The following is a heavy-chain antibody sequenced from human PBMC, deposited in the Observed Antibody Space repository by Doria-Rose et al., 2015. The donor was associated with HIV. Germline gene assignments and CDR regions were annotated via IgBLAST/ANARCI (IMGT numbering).Heavy chain of an antibody. D-gene: IGHD3-3*01. J-gene: IGHJ6*03. Sequence: VQSGGGLVQPGRSLRLSCVGSGFSFESYAMHWVRLAPGKGPEWVAGISWDSGAKGNADSVEGRFTIARDNAKKSVYLEMRSLRPEDTAFYYCAKAPIIGPKYYFYMDVWGKGTSVTVSS. CDR1: GFSFESYA. CDR3: AKAPIIGPKYYFYMDV. CDR2: ISWDSGAK. V-gene: IGHV3-9*01.